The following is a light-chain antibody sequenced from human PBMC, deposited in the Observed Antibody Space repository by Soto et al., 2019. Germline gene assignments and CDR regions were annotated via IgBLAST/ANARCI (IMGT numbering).Light chain of an antibody. V-gene: IGLV2-14*01. CDR2: DVS. CDR3: SSYTSSSAGVV. CDR1: SSDVGGYNY. J-gene: IGLJ2*01. Sequence: QSALTQPASVSGSPGQSITISCTGTSSDVGGYNYVSWYQQHPGKAPKLMIYDVSNRPSGVSNRFSGSKSGNTASLTISGLQAEDEADHYCSSYTSSSAGVVFGGGTKLTVL.